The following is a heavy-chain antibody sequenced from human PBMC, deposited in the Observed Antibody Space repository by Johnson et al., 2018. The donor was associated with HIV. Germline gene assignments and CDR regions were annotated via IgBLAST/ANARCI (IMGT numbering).Heavy chain of an antibody. V-gene: IGHV3-23*04. CDR2: ISGSGNSI. J-gene: IGHJ3*02. CDR1: GFTFSSYA. Sequence: VQLVESGGGVVQPGRSLRLSCAASGFTFSSYAMSWVRQAPGKGLEWVSPISGSGNSIYYADSVKGRFTISRDNAKNSLYLQMNSLRAEDTAVYYCARGDGYRRAFDIWGQGTMVTVSS. D-gene: IGHD1-1*01. CDR3: ARGDGYRRAFDI.